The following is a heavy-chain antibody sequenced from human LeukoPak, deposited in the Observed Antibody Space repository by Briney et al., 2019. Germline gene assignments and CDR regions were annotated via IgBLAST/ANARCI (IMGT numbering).Heavy chain of an antibody. J-gene: IGHJ4*02. Sequence: GGSLRLSCVASRFTVSNNHMNWVRQAPGKGLERVSVIYNGDNTYYADSVQGRFTISRDNSKNTLYLQMNSLRVEDTAVYFCARASRWLAFDNWGQGTLVTVSS. V-gene: IGHV3-66*01. CDR2: IYNGDNT. CDR1: RFTVSNNH. CDR3: ARASRWLAFDN. D-gene: IGHD6-19*01.